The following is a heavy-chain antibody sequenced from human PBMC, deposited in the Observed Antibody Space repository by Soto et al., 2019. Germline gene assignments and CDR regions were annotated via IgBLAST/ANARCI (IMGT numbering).Heavy chain of an antibody. CDR1: GYTFTGYY. CDR3: ARAIYPIEVVAATATDY. Sequence: ASVKVSCKASGYTFTGYYMHWVRQAPGQGLEWMGWINPNSGGTNYAQKFQGWVTMTRDTSISTAYMELSRLRSDDTAVYYCARAIYPIEVVAATATDYWGQGTLVTVSS. V-gene: IGHV1-2*04. J-gene: IGHJ4*02. D-gene: IGHD2-15*01. CDR2: INPNSGGT.